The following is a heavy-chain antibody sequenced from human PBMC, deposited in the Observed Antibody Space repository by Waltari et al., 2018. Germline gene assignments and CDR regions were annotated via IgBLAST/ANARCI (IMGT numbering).Heavy chain of an antibody. CDR3: VKDRGLDY. V-gene: IGHV3-23*01. Sequence: EVQLLESGGGLVQPGGSLRLSCAASGFTFKNYGMYWVRQAPGKGLEWVSAISASGGAYYADSVKGRFTISRDNSRNTLYLQMNSLRAEDTALYYCVKDRGLDYWGQGTLVTVSS. CDR1: GFTFKNYG. D-gene: IGHD3-10*01. J-gene: IGHJ4*02. CDR2: ISASGGA.